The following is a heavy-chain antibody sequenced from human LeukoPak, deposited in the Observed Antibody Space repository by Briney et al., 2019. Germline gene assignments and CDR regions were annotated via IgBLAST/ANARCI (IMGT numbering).Heavy chain of an antibody. D-gene: IGHD3-22*01. CDR3: AKGSYYDSSGSFYFDY. V-gene: IGHV3-23*01. J-gene: IGHJ4*02. CDR1: GFTFSSYA. Sequence: GGSLRLSCAASGFTFSSYAMSWVRQAPGKGLEWVSGISGSGDNTYYADSVKGRFTISRDNSKNTLYVQVNSLGTEDTAANYCAKGSYYDSSGSFYFDYWGQGTLVTVSS. CDR2: ISGSGDNT.